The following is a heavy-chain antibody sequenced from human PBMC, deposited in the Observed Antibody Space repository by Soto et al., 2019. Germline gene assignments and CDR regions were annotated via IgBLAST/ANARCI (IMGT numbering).Heavy chain of an antibody. CDR1: GXTLTSYY. CDR2: INPSGGST. J-gene: IGHJ6*02. D-gene: IGHD6-13*01. Sequence: ASLKVSCKAPGXTLTSYYMHWVRQTPGQGLEWMGIINPSGGSTNYAQKFQGRGTMTRDTSTSTVNMELSSLRSEDTAVYYCARTLEQQLPKHYYHYGMDVCG. CDR3: ARTLEQQLPKHYYHYGMDV. V-gene: IGHV1-46*03.